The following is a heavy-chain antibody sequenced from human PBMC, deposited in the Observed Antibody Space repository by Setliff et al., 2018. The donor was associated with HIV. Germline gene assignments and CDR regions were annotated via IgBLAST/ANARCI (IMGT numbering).Heavy chain of an antibody. D-gene: IGHD1-26*01. CDR3: ARGGWELVSCYDS. V-gene: IGHV1-69*13. Sequence: SVKVSCKVSGVTFSSSAISWVRQAPGQGLEWMGGIIPILGPANYAQKFQGRVTITADESTSTAYMELSSLRSEDTAVYYCARGGWELVSCYDSWGQGTLVTVSS. J-gene: IGHJ4*02. CDR2: IIPILGPA. CDR1: GVTFSSSA.